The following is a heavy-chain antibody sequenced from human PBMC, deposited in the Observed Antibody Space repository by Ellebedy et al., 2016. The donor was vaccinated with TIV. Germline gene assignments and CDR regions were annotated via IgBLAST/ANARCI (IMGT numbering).Heavy chain of an antibody. CDR3: ARDPPGSYGDYEEGDWFDP. CDR2: IIPIFGTA. V-gene: IGHV1-69*13. Sequence: AASVKVSCKASGGTFSSYAISWVRQAPGQGLEWMGGIIPIFGTANYAQKFQGRVTITADESTSTAYMELSSLRSEDTAVYYCARDPPGSYGDYEEGDWFDPWGQGTLVTVSS. D-gene: IGHD4-17*01. CDR1: GGTFSSYA. J-gene: IGHJ5*02.